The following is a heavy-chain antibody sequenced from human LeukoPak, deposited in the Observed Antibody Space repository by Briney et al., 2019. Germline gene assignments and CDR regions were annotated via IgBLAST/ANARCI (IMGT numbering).Heavy chain of an antibody. CDR3: AAGSTSNYYYYMDV. D-gene: IGHD2-2*01. J-gene: IGHJ6*03. V-gene: IGHV1-69*05. Sequence: ASVKVSCKASGGTFTSYAISWVRQAPGQGLEWMGGIIPIFGTANYAQKFQGRVTITTDESTSTAYMELSSLRSEDTAVYYCAAGSTSNYYYYMDVWGKGTAVTVSS. CDR1: GGTFTSYA. CDR2: IIPIFGTA.